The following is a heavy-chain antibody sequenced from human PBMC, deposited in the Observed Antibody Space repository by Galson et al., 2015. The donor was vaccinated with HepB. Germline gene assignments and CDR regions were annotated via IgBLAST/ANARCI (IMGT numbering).Heavy chain of an antibody. V-gene: IGHV1-18*01. CDR3: ARDVRHKLDV. CDR2: ISAYNGNT. CDR1: GYTFTSYV. Sequence: SVKVSCKASGYTFTSYVINWVRQAPGQGLEWLGWISAYNGNTNYAQRVQGRVTMTTDTSTGTAYMEVRRLKSEDTAVYYCARDVRHKLDVWGQGTMVTVSS. D-gene: IGHD3-10*02. J-gene: IGHJ3*01.